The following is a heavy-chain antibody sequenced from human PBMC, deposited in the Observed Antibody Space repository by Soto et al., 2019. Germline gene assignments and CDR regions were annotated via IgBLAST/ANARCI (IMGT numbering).Heavy chain of an antibody. CDR3: ERNSYSSSSRWWFDP. D-gene: IGHD6-6*01. V-gene: IGHV1-69*01. CDR1: GGTFSSYA. J-gene: IGHJ5*02. CDR2: IIPIFGTA. Sequence: QVQLVQSGAEVKKPGSSVKVSCKASGGTFSSYAISWVRQAPGQGLEWMGGIIPIFGTANYAQKLQGRVTITADQPTSTAYMELSSLRSEDTAVYYCERNSYSSSSRWWFDPWGQGTLVTVSS.